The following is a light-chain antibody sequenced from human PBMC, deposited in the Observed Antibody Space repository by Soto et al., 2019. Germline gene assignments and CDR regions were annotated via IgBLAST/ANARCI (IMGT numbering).Light chain of an antibody. CDR3: QQYGSSPRT. CDR2: AAS. J-gene: IGKJ1*01. Sequence: EIVLTQSPGTLSLSPGERATLSCRASQGVSNSYLAWYQQKPGQAPRLLIYAASTRATGIPERFSGSGSGTDFILTISRLEPEDFAVYYCQQYGSSPRTFGQGTKVDIK. CDR1: QGVSNSY. V-gene: IGKV3-20*01.